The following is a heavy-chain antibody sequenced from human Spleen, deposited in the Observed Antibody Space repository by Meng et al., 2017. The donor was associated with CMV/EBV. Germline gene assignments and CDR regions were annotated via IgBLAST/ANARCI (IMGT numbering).Heavy chain of an antibody. Sequence: QGELGESGVGVQNPGASVKVSCKASGYTSTGYYMHWVRQAPGQGLEWMGWINPNSGGTNYAQKFQGRVTMTRDTSISTAYMELSSLRAEDTAVYYCAKDDPPPFWSGYGSFHNWFDPWGQGTLVTVSS. V-gene: IGHV1-2*02. CDR2: INPNSGGT. CDR1: GYTSTGYY. CDR3: AKDDPPPFWSGYGSFHNWFDP. D-gene: IGHD3-3*01. J-gene: IGHJ5*02.